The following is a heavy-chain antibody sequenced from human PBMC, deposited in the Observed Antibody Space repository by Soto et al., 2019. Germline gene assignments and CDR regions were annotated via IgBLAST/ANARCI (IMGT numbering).Heavy chain of an antibody. Sequence: ASVKVSCKASGYTFTSYFMHWVRQAPGQGLEWMGIINPSGGTTSYAQRFQGRVTMTRDTSTSTAYMELSSLRSEDTAVYYCARGLTPVTSDYFDYWGQGTQVTV. D-gene: IGHD4-4*01. J-gene: IGHJ4*02. CDR1: GYTFTSYF. V-gene: IGHV1-46*01. CDR3: ARGLTPVTSDYFDY. CDR2: INPSGGTT.